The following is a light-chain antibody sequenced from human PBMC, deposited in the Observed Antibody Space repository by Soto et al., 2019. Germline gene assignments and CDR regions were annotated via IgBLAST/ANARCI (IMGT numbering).Light chain of an antibody. CDR2: ENN. V-gene: IGLV1-51*02. CDR3: GTWDTSLSAVV. J-gene: IGLJ2*01. CDR1: SSNIGNNY. Sequence: QSALTQPPSVSAAPGQKVTISCSGSSSNIGNNYVSWYQQLPRTAPKLLIYENNKRPLGIPDRFSGSKSGTSATLGITGLQTGDEADYYCGTWDTSLSAVVFGGGTKVTV.